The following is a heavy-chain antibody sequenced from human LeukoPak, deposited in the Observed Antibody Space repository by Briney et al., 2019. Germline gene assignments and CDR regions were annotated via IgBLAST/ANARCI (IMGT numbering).Heavy chain of an antibody. V-gene: IGHV4-39*07. J-gene: IGHJ3*02. CDR3: ARVDTPSIAAFYDAFDI. CDR1: GGSISSSSYY. CDR2: IYYSGST. D-gene: IGHD6-6*01. Sequence: SETLSLTCTVSGGSISSSSYYWGWIRQPPGKGLEWIGSIYYSGSTYYNPSLNSRVTISVDTSKNQFSLKLNSVTAADTAVYYCARVDTPSIAAFYDAFDIWGQGTMVTVSS.